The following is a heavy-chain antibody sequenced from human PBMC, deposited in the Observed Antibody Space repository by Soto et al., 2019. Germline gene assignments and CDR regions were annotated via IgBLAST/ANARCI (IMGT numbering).Heavy chain of an antibody. CDR2: IVPILGAG. Sequence: QGQLVQSGAEVKKPGSSVKVSCKASGDTFTTYTINWVRQAPGQGLEWMGGIVPILGAGNYAQKFQGRVTITADRSTTTAYLDMSSLRSDDTAVYYCAREGEGIPAHRYWGQGTLVTVSS. D-gene: IGHD3-16*01. CDR3: AREGEGIPAHRY. CDR1: GDTFTTYT. J-gene: IGHJ4*02. V-gene: IGHV1-69*06.